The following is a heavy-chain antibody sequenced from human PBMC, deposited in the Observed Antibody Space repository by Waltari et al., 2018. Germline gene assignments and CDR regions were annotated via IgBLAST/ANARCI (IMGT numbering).Heavy chain of an antibody. CDR2: IRYDGSNK. CDR1: GFPFSSYG. Sequence: QVQLVESGGGVVQPGGSLRLSCAASGFPFSSYGMHWVRQAPGKGLEWVAFIRYDGSNKYYADSVKGRFTISRDNSKNTLYLQMNSLRAEDTAVYYCAKDFGEQLVPFDYWGQGTLVTVSS. D-gene: IGHD6-13*01. V-gene: IGHV3-30*02. CDR3: AKDFGEQLVPFDY. J-gene: IGHJ4*02.